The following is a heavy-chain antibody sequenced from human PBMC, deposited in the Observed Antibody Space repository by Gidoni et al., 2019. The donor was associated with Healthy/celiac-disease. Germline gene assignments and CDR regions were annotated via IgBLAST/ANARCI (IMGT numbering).Heavy chain of an antibody. CDR1: GFTFSSYA. CDR2: ISGSGGST. V-gene: IGHV3-23*01. CDR3: AKDPYYYDSSGYFDY. D-gene: IGHD3-22*01. J-gene: IGHJ4*02. Sequence: EVQLLESGGGLVQPGGSLRLYCAASGFTFSSYAMSWVRQAPGKGLEWVSAISGSGGSTYYADSVKGRFTISRDNSKNTLYLQMNSLRAEDTAVYYCAKDPYYYDSSGYFDYWGQGTLVTVSS.